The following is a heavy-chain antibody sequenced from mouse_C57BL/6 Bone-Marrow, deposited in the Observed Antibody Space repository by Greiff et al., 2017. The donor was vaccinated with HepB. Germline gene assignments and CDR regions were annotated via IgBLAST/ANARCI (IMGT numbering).Heavy chain of an antibody. V-gene: IGHV1-63*01. CDR3: ARIFGSRYFDV. CDR2: IYPGGGYT. J-gene: IGHJ1*03. D-gene: IGHD1-1*01. CDR1: GYTFTHYW. Sequence: QVQLQQSGAELVRPGTSVKMSCKASGYTFTHYWIGWAKQRPGHGLEWIGDIYPGGGYTNYNEKFKGKATLTADKSSSTAYMQFSSLTSEDSAIYYCARIFGSRYFDVWGTGTTVTVSS.